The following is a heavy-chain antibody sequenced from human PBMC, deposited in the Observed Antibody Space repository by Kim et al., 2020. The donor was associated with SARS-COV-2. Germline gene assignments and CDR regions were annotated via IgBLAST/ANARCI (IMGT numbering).Heavy chain of an antibody. Sequence: GGSLRLSCAASGFTVSSNYMSWVRQAPGKGLEWVSVIYSGGSTYYADSVKGRFTISRDNSKNTLYLQMNSLRAEDTAVYYCARTWSTYSGYDYWGQGTLVTVSS. CDR2: IYSGGST. CDR3: ARTWSTYSGYDY. J-gene: IGHJ4*02. V-gene: IGHV3-53*01. CDR1: GFTVSSNY. D-gene: IGHD5-12*01.